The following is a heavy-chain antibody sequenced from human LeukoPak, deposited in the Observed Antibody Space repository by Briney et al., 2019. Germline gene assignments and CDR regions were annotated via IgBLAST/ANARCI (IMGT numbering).Heavy chain of an antibody. D-gene: IGHD3-22*01. V-gene: IGHV3-7*01. CDR2: IKEDGSET. J-gene: IGHJ4*02. Sequence: GGSLRLSCAASGLIFSNYWMTWVRQAPGKGLEWVANIKEDGSETYYVDSVKGRFTISRDNDKNTLYLQMNSLRAEDTAVYYCARDPYDSSGHFDYWGQGTLVTVSS. CDR3: ARDPYDSSGHFDY. CDR1: GLIFSNYW.